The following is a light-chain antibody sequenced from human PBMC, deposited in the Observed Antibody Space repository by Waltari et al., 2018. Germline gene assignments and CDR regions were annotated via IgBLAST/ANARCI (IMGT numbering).Light chain of an antibody. CDR1: QSISSW. J-gene: IGKJ2*03. V-gene: IGKV1-5*03. Sequence: DSQMTQSPSSTSASVGDRVTITCRASQSISSWLAWYQQKPGKAPKLLIYKASSLESGVPSRFSGSGSGTEFTLTISSLQPDDFATYYCQQYNSYPYSFGQGTKLEIK. CDR3: QQYNSYPYS. CDR2: KAS.